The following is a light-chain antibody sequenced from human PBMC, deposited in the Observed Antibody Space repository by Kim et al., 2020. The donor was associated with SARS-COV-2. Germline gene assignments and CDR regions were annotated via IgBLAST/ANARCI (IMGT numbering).Light chain of an antibody. J-gene: IGKJ2*01. Sequence: SASGGDRVSITCRASQGIKNYLAWFQQKPGKAPKSLIYGASTLHRGVPSKFSGSGFGTDFTLTISDLQPEDFASYYCPQYNGYPYTFGQGPQLEI. V-gene: IGKV1-16*02. CDR3: PQYNGYPYT. CDR1: QGIKNY. CDR2: GAS.